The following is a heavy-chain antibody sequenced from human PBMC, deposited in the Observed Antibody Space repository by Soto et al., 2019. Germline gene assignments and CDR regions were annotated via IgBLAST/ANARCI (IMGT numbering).Heavy chain of an antibody. J-gene: IGHJ3*02. Sequence: AASVKVSCKASGYTFTNHYIHWVRQAPGQGLEWMGWVNPDSGGIKYAQKYQGRVTMTRDTSITTAYMELSRLRSDDTAVYYCAGLDSGAYYDGALDIWGQGTMVTVSS. CDR1: GYTFTNHY. CDR2: VNPDSGGI. V-gene: IGHV1-2*02. D-gene: IGHD3-22*01. CDR3: AGLDSGAYYDGALDI.